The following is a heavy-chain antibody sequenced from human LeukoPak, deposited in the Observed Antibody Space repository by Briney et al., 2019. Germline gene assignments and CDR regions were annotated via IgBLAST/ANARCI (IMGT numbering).Heavy chain of an antibody. CDR1: GFTFSSYA. CDR3: ARGWRYSHGL. Sequence: QPGGSLRLSCAASGFTFSSYAMSWVRQAPGKGLEWVSAISGSGVKTYYADSVRGRFTISRDNSKNSLYLQMNSLRDEDTAIYYCARGWRYSHGLWGQGTLVTVSS. D-gene: IGHD5-18*01. CDR2: ISGSGVKT. V-gene: IGHV3-23*01. J-gene: IGHJ4*02.